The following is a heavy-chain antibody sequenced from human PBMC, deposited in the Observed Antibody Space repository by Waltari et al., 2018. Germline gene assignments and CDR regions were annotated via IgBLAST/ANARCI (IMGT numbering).Heavy chain of an antibody. Sequence: EVQLLESGGGLVQPGGSLRLSCVASGFIFSSYWMSWVRQAPGTGLEWVGNIKRDGSEKYYVDSVKGRFTISRDDAKNSLYLQMNSLRAEDTAVYYCARGWSVDYWGQGTLVTVSS. J-gene: IGHJ4*02. CDR3: ARGWSVDY. CDR1: GFIFSSYW. CDR2: IKRDGSEK. V-gene: IGHV3-7*04. D-gene: IGHD6-13*01.